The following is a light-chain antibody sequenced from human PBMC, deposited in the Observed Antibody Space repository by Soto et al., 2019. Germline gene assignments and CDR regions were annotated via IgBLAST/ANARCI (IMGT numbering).Light chain of an antibody. CDR3: QQYNNWPPYT. J-gene: IGKJ2*01. CDR2: GAS. Sequence: EIVMTQSPATLSVSPGERATLSCRASQSVSSNLAWYQQKPGQAPRLLIYGASTRATGIPARFSGSGSGTEFTLTISCLQSEHFAVYYCQQYNNWPPYTFGQGTKLEIK. V-gene: IGKV3-15*01. CDR1: QSVSSN.